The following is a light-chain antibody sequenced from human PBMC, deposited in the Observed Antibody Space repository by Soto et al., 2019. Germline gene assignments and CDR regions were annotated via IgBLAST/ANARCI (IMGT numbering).Light chain of an antibody. CDR3: QQYGSSPLT. Sequence: EIVLTQSPGTLSLSPGERATLSCRASQSVRSSELAWYQQKPGQAPRLLIYGASTRATAIPDRVSGSGSGTGVTLTISRLEPEDFAVYYCQQYGSSPLTFGGGTKVEFK. CDR1: QSVRSSE. CDR2: GAS. J-gene: IGKJ4*01. V-gene: IGKV3-20*01.